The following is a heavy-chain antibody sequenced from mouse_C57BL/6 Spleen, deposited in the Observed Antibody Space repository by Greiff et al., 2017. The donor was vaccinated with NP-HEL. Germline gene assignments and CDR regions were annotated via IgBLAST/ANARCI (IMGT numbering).Heavy chain of an antibody. CDR1: GYTFTDYY. CDR2: IYPGSGNT. CDR3: ARPYYYGSSDAMDY. J-gene: IGHJ4*01. Sequence: QVQLQQSGAELVRPGASVKLSCKASGYTFTDYYINWVKQRPGQGLEWIARIYPGSGNTYYNEKFKGKATLTAEKSSSTAYMQLSSLTSEDSAVYFCARPYYYGSSDAMDYWGQGTSVTVSS. D-gene: IGHD1-1*01. V-gene: IGHV1-76*01.